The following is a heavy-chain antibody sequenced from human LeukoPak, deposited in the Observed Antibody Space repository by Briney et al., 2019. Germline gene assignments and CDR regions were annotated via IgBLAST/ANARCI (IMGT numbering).Heavy chain of an antibody. Sequence: GGSLKVSCAASGFTFSSYAMSWVRQAPGTGLEWVSAISGSGDDTYYADFVKGRFTISRDNSKNTLYLQMNSLRAEDTAIYYCAKDRVVIMPASLNYWGQGTLVIVSS. CDR3: AKDRVVIMPASLNY. CDR1: GFTFSSYA. J-gene: IGHJ4*02. D-gene: IGHD2-21*01. V-gene: IGHV3-23*01. CDR2: ISGSGDDT.